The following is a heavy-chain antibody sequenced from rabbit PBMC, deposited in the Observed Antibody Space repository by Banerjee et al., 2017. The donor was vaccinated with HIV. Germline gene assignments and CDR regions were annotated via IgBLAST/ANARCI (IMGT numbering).Heavy chain of an antibody. J-gene: IGHJ4*01. Sequence: QEQLVESGGGLVQPEGSLTLTCTASGIDFSSGYYMCWVRQAPGKGLEWIGFIYSGGGTYYASWVNGRFTLSRDNAQNTLYLQLNSLTAADTATYFCVRAGTSGDYVYYFNLWGQGTLVTVS. CDR1: GIDFSSGYY. D-gene: IGHD1-1*01. V-gene: IGHV1S43*01. CDR2: IYSGGGT. CDR3: VRAGTSGDYVYYFNL.